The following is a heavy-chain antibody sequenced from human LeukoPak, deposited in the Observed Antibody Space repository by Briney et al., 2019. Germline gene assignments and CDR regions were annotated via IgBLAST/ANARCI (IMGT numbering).Heavy chain of an antibody. CDR2: ISYHARDQ. CDR1: GFTFTNYA. V-gene: IGHV3-30*19. Sequence: SGGSLRLSCAASGFTFTNYAMHWVRQAPGKGLEWVTVISYHARDQFYADSVKGRFTVSRDNSKNTLYLQMNSLRAEDSAVYYCAAQPCSGGVCYLDYWGQGTLVTVSS. D-gene: IGHD2-8*02. CDR3: AAQPCSGGVCYLDY. J-gene: IGHJ4*02.